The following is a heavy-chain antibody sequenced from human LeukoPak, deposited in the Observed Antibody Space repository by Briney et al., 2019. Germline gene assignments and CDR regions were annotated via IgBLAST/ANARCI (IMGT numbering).Heavy chain of an antibody. Sequence: ASVKVSCKASGYIFTSYAMHWVRQAPGQRLEWMGWINAGNGNTKYSQKFQGRVTITRDTSASTAYMELSSLRSEDTAVYYCARDRIGTMVRGVKSFPFDPWGQGTLVTVSS. V-gene: IGHV1-3*01. CDR1: GYIFTSYA. CDR2: INAGNGNT. J-gene: IGHJ5*02. D-gene: IGHD3-10*01. CDR3: ARDRIGTMVRGVKSFPFDP.